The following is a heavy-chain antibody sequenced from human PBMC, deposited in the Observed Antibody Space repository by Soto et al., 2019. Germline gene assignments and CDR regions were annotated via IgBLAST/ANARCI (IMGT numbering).Heavy chain of an antibody. V-gene: IGHV3-21*01. CDR3: ARDDDTMEYYFDD. Sequence: GGSLRLSCAASGFTFSSYSMNWVRQAPGKGLEWVSSISSSSSYIYYADSVKGRFTISRDNAKNSLYLQMNSLRAEDTAVYYWARDDDTMEYYFDDWGQGTLVTVAS. D-gene: IGHD3-22*01. J-gene: IGHJ4*02. CDR2: ISSSSSYI. CDR1: GFTFSSYS.